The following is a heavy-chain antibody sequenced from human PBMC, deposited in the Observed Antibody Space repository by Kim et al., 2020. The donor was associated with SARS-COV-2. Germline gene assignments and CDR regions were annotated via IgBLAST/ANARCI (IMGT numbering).Heavy chain of an antibody. CDR3: AKDLLFSGGWYGCGFDY. V-gene: IGHV3-23*01. D-gene: IGHD6-19*01. J-gene: IGHJ4*02. Sequence: VKGRFTISRDNSKNTLYLQMNSLRAEDTAVYYCAKDLLFSGGWYGCGFDYWGQGTLVTVSS.